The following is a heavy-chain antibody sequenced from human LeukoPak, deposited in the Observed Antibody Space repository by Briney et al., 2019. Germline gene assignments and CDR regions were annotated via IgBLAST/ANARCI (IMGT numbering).Heavy chain of an antibody. CDR1: GYSISSSNW. V-gene: IGHV4-28*03. CDR3: ARVGRTHDAFDI. Sequence: SDTLSLTCAVSGYSISSSNWWGWIRQPPGKGLEWIGYIYYSGSTYYNPSLKSRVTISVDRSKNQFSLKLSSVTAADTAVYYCARVGRTHDAFDIWGQGTMVTVSS. D-gene: IGHD1-14*01. J-gene: IGHJ3*02. CDR2: IYYSGST.